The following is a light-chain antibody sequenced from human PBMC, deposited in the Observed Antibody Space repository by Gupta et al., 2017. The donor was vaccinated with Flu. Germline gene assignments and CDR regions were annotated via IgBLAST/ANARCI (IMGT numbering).Light chain of an antibody. Sequence: SALTQPASVSGSPGPSITISCTGTSSDVGGYNYVSWYQQHPGKAHELMIYEVSGRTAGVSTRFSASKSGNTASLTISGRQEEDEADYFCASDTTTSTWVFGGGTKLTVL. CDR3: ASDTTTSTWV. J-gene: IGLJ3*02. CDR1: SSDVGGYNY. V-gene: IGLV2-14*01. CDR2: EVS.